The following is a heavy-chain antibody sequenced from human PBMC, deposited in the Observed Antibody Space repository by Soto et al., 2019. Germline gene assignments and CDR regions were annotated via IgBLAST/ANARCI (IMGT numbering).Heavy chain of an antibody. J-gene: IGHJ4*02. D-gene: IGHD1-26*01. CDR3: AHAYGGRSLY. V-gene: IGHV2-5*02. CDR2: IYWDDSK. Sequence: QITLKESGPTLVKPTQTLTLTCTFSGFSLTTDRVGVGWIRQPPGEPLEWLAVIYWDDSKTYRPSLESRLTITKDTSKNQVALTMTNMDSLDTATYYCAHAYGGRSLYWGQGTLVTVSS. CDR1: GFSLTTDRVG.